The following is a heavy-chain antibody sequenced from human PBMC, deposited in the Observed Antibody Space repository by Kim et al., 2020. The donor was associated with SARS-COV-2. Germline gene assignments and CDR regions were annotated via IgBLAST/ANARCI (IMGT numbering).Heavy chain of an antibody. CDR2: INHSGST. CDR1: GGSFSGYY. CDR3: ATIAVAGTEGRGY. D-gene: IGHD6-19*01. J-gene: IGHJ4*02. Sequence: SETLSLTCAVYGGSFSGYYWSWIRQPPGKGLEWIGEINHSGSTNYNPSLKSRVTISVDTSKNQFSLKLSSVTAADTAVYYCATIAVAGTEGRGYWGQGT. V-gene: IGHV4-34*01.